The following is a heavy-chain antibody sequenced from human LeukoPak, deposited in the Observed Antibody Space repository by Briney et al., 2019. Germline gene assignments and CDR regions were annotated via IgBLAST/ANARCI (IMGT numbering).Heavy chain of an antibody. J-gene: IGHJ4*02. CDR3: AKDLDVVITSGSIDY. Sequence: PGGSLRLSCAASGFIFSTSWMSWVRQAPGKGLEWVANIKQDGSQKHYVDSVKGRFTISRDNSKNLLYLQMNSLGAEDTAVYYCAKDLDVVITSGSIDYWGQGTLVTVSS. D-gene: IGHD3-22*01. CDR1: GFIFSTSW. V-gene: IGHV3-7*01. CDR2: IKQDGSQK.